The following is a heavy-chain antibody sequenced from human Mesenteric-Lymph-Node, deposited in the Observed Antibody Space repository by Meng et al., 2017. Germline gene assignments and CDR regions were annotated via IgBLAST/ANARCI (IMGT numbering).Heavy chain of an antibody. D-gene: IGHD3-22*01. Sequence: SETLSLTCTVSGGSVSSGSYYWSWIRQPPGKGLEWIGEINHSGSTNYNPSLKSRVTISVDTSKNQFSLKLSSVTAADTAVYYCAVGVYDSSGYSDYWGQGTLVTVSS. V-gene: IGHV4-39*07. CDR1: GGSVSSGSYY. J-gene: IGHJ4*02. CDR3: AVGVYDSSGYSDY. CDR2: INHSGST.